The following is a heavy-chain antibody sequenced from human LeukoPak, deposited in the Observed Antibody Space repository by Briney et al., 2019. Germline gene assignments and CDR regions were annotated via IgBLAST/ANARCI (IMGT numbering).Heavy chain of an antibody. V-gene: IGHV4-30-2*01. J-gene: IGHJ6*02. Sequence: SQTLSLTCTVSGGSISSGGYYWSWIRQPPGKGLEWIGYIYHSGSTYYNPSLKSRVTISVDRSKNQFSLKLSSVTAADTAVYYCARSLQGDWIGYYYGMDVWGQGTTVTVSS. D-gene: IGHD2-21*01. CDR2: IYHSGST. CDR3: ARSLQGDWIGYYYGMDV. CDR1: GGSISSGGYY.